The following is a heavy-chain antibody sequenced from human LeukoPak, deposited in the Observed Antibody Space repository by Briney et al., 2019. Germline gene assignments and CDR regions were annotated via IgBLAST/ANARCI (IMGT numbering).Heavy chain of an antibody. Sequence: GGSLRLSCAASGFTFSSYGMHWVRQAPGKGLEWVAVIWYDGSNKYYADSVKGRFTISRDNSKNTLYLQMNSLRAEDTAVYYCARDGGLIVATMSADYWGQGTLVTVSS. CDR1: GFTFSSYG. CDR2: IWYDGSNK. D-gene: IGHD5-12*01. J-gene: IGHJ4*02. CDR3: ARDGGLIVATMSADY. V-gene: IGHV3-33*01.